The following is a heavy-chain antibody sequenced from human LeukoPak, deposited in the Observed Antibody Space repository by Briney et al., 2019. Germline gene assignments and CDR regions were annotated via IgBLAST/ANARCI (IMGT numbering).Heavy chain of an antibody. D-gene: IGHD6-19*01. J-gene: IGHJ4*02. CDR1: GFTFRSYS. V-gene: IGHV3-48*01. CDR2: ISSSSSTI. Sequence: PGGSLRLSCAASGFTFRSYSMNWARPAPGKGLEWVSYISSSSSTIYYADSVKGRFTISRDNAKNSLYLQMNSLRAEDTAVYYCTRVLYSSGWYGDHYWGQGTLVTVSS. CDR3: TRVLYSSGWYGDHY.